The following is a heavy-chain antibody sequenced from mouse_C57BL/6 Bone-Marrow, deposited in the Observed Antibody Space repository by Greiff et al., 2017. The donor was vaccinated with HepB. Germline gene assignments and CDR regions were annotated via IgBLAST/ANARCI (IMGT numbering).Heavy chain of an antibody. CDR1: GYTFTDYY. CDR3: ARRGSYYDPFAY. D-gene: IGHD2-4*01. J-gene: IGHJ3*01. CDR2: INPYNGGT. V-gene: IGHV1-19*01. Sequence: EVKLVESGPVLVKPGASVKMSCKASGYTFTDYYMNWVKQSHGKSLEWIGVINPYNGGTSYNQKFKGKATLTVDKSSSTAYMELNSLTSEDSAVYYCARRGSYYDPFAYWGQGTLVTVSA.